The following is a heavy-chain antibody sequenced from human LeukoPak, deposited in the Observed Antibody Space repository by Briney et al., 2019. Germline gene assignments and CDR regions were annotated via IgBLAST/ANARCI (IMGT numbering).Heavy chain of an antibody. D-gene: IGHD2-15*01. CDR2: ISLGNSTM. J-gene: IGHJ4*02. CDR1: GFTFSSFT. V-gene: IGHV3-48*02. Sequence: GGSLRLSCAASGFTFSSFTMNWARQVPGKGLEWISYISLGNSTMFYADSVKGRFTIPRDNAKNSLYLQMNSLRDDDTAVYYCARVGNGRSWDYWGQGTLVSVSS. CDR3: ARVGNGRSWDY.